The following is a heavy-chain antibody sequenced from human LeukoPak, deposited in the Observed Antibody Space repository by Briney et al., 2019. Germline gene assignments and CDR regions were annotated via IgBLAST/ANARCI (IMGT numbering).Heavy chain of an antibody. CDR2: IYPGDSDT. CDR1: GYSFTSYW. Sequence: GESLKIFCKGSGYSFTSYWIGWVRQMPGKGLEWMGIIYPGDSDTRYSPSFQGQVTISADKSISTAYLQWSSLKASDTAMYYCARLGSLTGYYRPFDYWGQGTLVTVSS. V-gene: IGHV5-51*01. D-gene: IGHD3-9*01. CDR3: ARLGSLTGYYRPFDY. J-gene: IGHJ4*02.